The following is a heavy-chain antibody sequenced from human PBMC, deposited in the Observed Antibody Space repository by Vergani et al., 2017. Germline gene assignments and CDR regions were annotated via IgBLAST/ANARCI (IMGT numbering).Heavy chain of an antibody. J-gene: IGHJ6*02. V-gene: IGHV4-34*01. CDR2: INHSGST. CDR1: GGSFSGYY. CDR3: ARGPNYVWGSYRPLNYYGMDV. Sequence: QVQLQQWGAGLLKPSETLSLTCAVYGGSFSGYYWSWIRQPPGKGLEWIGEINHSGSTNYNPSLKSRVTISVDTSKNQFSLKLSSVTAADTAVYYCARGPNYVWGSYRPLNYYGMDVWGQGTTVTVSS. D-gene: IGHD3-16*02.